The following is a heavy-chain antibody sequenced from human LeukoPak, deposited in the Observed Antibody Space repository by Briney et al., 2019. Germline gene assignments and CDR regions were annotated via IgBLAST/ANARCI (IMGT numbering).Heavy chain of an antibody. CDR2: ISGSGGST. CDR3: AKLRPSGWFGELFFDY. CDR1: GFTLSSYA. J-gene: IGHJ4*02. D-gene: IGHD3-10*01. Sequence: GGSLRLSCAASGFTLSSYAMSWVRRAPGKGQERVPAISGSGGSTYYADSVKGRFTISRDNSKNTLYLQMNSLRAEDTGVYHCAKLRPSGWFGELFFDYWGQGTLVTVSS. V-gene: IGHV3-23*01.